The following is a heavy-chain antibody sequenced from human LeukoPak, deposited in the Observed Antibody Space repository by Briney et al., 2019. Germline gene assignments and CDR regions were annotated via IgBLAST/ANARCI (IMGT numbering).Heavy chain of an antibody. J-gene: IGHJ3*02. Sequence: GGSLSLSCAASGFTVSSNYMSWVRQAPGKGLEWVSVIYSGGSTYYADSVKGRFTISRDNSKNTLYLQMNSLRAEDTAVYYCARDSAASYAFDIWGQGTMVTVSS. CDR2: IYSGGST. D-gene: IGHD2-15*01. V-gene: IGHV3-53*01. CDR3: ARDSAASYAFDI. CDR1: GFTVSSNY.